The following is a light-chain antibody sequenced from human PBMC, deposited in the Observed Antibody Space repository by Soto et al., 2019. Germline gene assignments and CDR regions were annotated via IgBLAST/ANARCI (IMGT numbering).Light chain of an antibody. J-gene: IGLJ1*01. V-gene: IGLV2-14*01. CDR1: SSDVGYYNY. CDR3: SSYTSSSTYV. Sequence: QSALTQPASVSGSPGQSITISCTGTSSDVGYYNYVSWYQQHPGKAPKLMIYEVSYRPSGVSNRFSGSKSGNTASLTISGLQADDEADYYCSSYTSSSTYVFGTGTKVTVL. CDR2: EVS.